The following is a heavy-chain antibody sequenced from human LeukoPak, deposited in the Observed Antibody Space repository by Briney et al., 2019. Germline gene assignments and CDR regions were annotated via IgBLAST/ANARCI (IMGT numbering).Heavy chain of an antibody. Sequence: SVKVSCKASGYTFTSYGISWVRQAPGQGLEWMGGIIPIFGTANYAQKFQGRVTITADESTSTAYMELSSLRSEDTAVYYCARQGATNDWNYFDYWGQGTLVTVSS. J-gene: IGHJ4*02. CDR1: GYTFTSYG. V-gene: IGHV1-69*13. D-gene: IGHD5-24*01. CDR2: IIPIFGTA. CDR3: ARQGATNDWNYFDY.